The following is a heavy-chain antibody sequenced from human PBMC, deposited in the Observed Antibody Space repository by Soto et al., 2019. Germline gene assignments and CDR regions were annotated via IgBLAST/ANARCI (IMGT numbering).Heavy chain of an antibody. J-gene: IGHJ4*02. CDR2: IYYSGST. CDR1: GGSISSGGYY. CDR3: ARDRRDITMVRGVTSVIDY. V-gene: IGHV4-31*03. D-gene: IGHD3-10*01. Sequence: SETLSLTCTVSGGSISSGGYYWSWIRQHPGKGLEWIGYIYYSGSTYYNPSLKSRVTISVDTSKNQFSLKLSSVTAADTAVYYCARDRRDITMVRGVTSVIDYWGQGTLVTV.